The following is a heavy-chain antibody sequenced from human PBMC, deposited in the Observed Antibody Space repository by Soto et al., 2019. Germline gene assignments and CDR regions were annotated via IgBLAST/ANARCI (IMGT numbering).Heavy chain of an antibody. J-gene: IGHJ6*02. Sequence: GGSLRLSCAASGFTYSTYTMHWVRQAPGKGLEWVAVISYDGNNKFYADSVKGRFTISRDNSKNTLYLQMNSLRAEDTAVYYCAKDKVYYYYYYGMDVWGQGTTVTVSS. CDR3: AKDKVYYYYYYGMDV. CDR1: GFTYSTYT. D-gene: IGHD2-8*01. CDR2: ISYDGNNK. V-gene: IGHV3-30-3*01.